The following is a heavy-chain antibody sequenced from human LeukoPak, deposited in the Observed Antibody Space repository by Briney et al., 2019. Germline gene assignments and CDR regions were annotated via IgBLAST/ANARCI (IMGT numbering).Heavy chain of an antibody. Sequence: SETLSLTCAVYGGSFSGYYWSWIRQPPGKGLEWMGEIDHSGSTNYNPSLKSRVTISVDTSKNQFSMKLSSVTAADTAVYYCARAPYYYGMDVWGKGTTVTVSS. V-gene: IGHV4-34*01. CDR1: GGSFSGYY. CDR2: IDHSGST. J-gene: IGHJ6*04. CDR3: ARAPYYYGMDV.